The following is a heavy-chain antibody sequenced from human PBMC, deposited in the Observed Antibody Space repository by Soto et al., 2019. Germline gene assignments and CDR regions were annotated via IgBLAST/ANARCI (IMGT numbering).Heavy chain of an antibody. CDR3: ARSDLGYCSSTSCYGRFDY. Sequence: PSETLSLTCAVSGGSISSGGYSWSWIRQPPGKGLEWIGYIYHSGSTYYNPSLKSRVTISVDRSKNQFSLKLSSVTAADTAVYYCARSDLGYCSSTSCYGRFDYWGQGNLVTVS. CDR1: GGSISSGGYS. CDR2: IYHSGST. D-gene: IGHD2-2*01. V-gene: IGHV4-30-2*01. J-gene: IGHJ4*02.